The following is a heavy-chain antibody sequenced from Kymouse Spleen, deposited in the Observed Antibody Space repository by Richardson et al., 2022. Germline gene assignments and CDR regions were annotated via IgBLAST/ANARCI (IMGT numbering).Heavy chain of an antibody. CDR2: INHSGST. J-gene: IGHJ6*02. CDR3: AISSSIAPYYYGMDV. V-gene: IGHV4-34*01. CDR1: GGSFSGYY. Sequence: QVQLQQWGAGLLKPSETLSLTCAVYGGSFSGYYWSWIRQPPGKGLEWIGEINHSGSTNYNPSLKSRVTISVDTSKNQFSLKLSSVTAADTAVYYCAISSSIAPYYYGMDVWGQGTTVTVSS. D-gene: IGHD6-6*01.